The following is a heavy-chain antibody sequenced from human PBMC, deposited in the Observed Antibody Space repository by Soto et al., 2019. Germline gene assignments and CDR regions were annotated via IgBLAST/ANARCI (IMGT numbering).Heavy chain of an antibody. J-gene: IGHJ4*02. CDR3: ARWGTTGGLDV. Sequence: QEQLVESGGGVVQPGTSLRLSCVGSGFTFRSYVIHWVRQAPGKGLEWVALTSYDGSNNFYGDSVKGRFTISRHNSRNTVELQMDSLRFEDTALYYCARWGTTGGLDVWGQGTLVSVSS. CDR2: TSYDGSNN. CDR1: GFTFRSYV. D-gene: IGHD3-16*01. V-gene: IGHV3-33*05.